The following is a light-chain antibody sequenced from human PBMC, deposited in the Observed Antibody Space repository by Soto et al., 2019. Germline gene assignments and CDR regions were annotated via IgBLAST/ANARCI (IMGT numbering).Light chain of an antibody. V-gene: IGKV3-20*01. CDR1: QTIYSN. Sequence: IEMKQSPATLSVSPGDTASLPCRAGQTIYSNVAWYQQRPGQAPRLIIYRASSRATGIPDRFSGSGSGTDFTLTISRLEPEDFAVYYCQQYGSSPWTFGQGTKVDIK. CDR3: QQYGSSPWT. CDR2: RAS. J-gene: IGKJ1*01.